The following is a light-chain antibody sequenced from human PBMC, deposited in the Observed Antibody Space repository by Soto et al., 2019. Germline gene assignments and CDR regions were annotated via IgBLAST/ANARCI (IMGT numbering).Light chain of an antibody. V-gene: IGKV3-20*01. CDR1: QSVDSTF. CDR2: VAS. J-gene: IGKJ1*01. Sequence: EIVLTQSPGSLSLSPGQRATLSCRASQSVDSTFFAWYQKKPGQAPRLLIYVASKRDTGVPDRFSGSGSGTDCTLTISRREPEDLAVYDCHQYMSTLTIGQGTKV. CDR3: HQYMSTLT.